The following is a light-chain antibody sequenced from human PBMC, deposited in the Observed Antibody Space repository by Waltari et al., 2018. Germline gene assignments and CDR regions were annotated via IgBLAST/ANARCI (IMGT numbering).Light chain of an antibody. CDR2: DVI. CDR1: SNNIGFYDL. V-gene: IGLV2-23*02. CDR3: CSYSGSGSFPYV. J-gene: IGLJ1*01. Sequence: QSALTQPASVSGSPGQSLTLSGTGSSNNIGFYDLVSWYQQHPGKAPKLIIFDVIKRPSGVSDRFSGSKSGNTASLTISGLQTEDDADYYCCSYSGSGSFPYVFGPGTRVAVL.